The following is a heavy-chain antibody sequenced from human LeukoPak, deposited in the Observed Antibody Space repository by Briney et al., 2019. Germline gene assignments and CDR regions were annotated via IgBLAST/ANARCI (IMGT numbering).Heavy chain of an antibody. D-gene: IGHD3-22*01. Sequence: SETLSLTCTVSGDSISNGNSYWSWIRQPPGKGLEWIGSIYYSGFTYYNPSLKSRLSTSLDTPENQFSLKLRSVTAADTAVYFCARAGQYHFDSAGYFPDYWGQGTLVTVSS. V-gene: IGHV4-30-4*01. CDR1: GDSISNGNSY. J-gene: IGHJ4*02. CDR3: ARAGQYHFDSAGYFPDY. CDR2: IYYSGFT.